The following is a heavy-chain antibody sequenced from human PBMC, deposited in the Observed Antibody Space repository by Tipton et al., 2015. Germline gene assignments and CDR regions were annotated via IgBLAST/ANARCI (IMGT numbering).Heavy chain of an antibody. Sequence: TLSLTCTVSGGSISSSSYYWAWIRQPPGKGLEWIGSISHSGNTYYNPSLKSRVTMSRDTSKNQFSLKLTSVTAADTAVYFCARDLEHGMDVWGQGTTVTVSS. CDR3: ARDLEHGMDV. CDR2: ISHSGNT. J-gene: IGHJ6*02. V-gene: IGHV4-39*07. CDR1: GGSISSSSYY.